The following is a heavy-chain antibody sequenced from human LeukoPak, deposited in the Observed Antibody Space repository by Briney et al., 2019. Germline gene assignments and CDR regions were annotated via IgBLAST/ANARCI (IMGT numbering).Heavy chain of an antibody. CDR2: ISYDGSNK. CDR1: GFTFSSYA. V-gene: IGHV3-30*14. D-gene: IGHD5-24*01. CDR3: ARAGGGDGYNSRAPTNDAFDI. Sequence: GGSLRLSCAASGFTFSSYAMHWIRQAPGKGLEWVAVISYDGSNKYYADSVKGRFTISRDNSKNTLYLQMNSLRAEDTAVYYCARAGGGDGYNSRAPTNDAFDIWGQGTMVTVSS. J-gene: IGHJ3*02.